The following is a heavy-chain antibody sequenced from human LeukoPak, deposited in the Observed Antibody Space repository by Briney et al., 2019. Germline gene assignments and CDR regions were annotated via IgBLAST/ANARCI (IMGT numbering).Heavy chain of an antibody. CDR2: ISGSGGST. J-gene: IGHJ6*02. V-gene: IGHV3-23*01. CDR1: GYTFSSYA. D-gene: IGHD2-2*02. CDR3: AKPGNGGVVPAAIRRDYYYYGMDV. Sequence: GGSLRLSCAASGYTFSSYAMSWVRQAPGKGLEWVSAISGSGGSTYYADSVKGRFTISRDNSKNTLYLQMNSLRAEDTAVYYCAKPGNGGVVPAAIRRDYYYYGMDVWGQGTTVIVSS.